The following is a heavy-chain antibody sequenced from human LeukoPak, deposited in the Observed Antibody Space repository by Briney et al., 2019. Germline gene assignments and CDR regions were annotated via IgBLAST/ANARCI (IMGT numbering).Heavy chain of an antibody. D-gene: IGHD6-13*01. CDR1: GYSFTGYW. J-gene: IGHJ4*02. CDR2: IYPGDSDT. Sequence: KPGESLKISCKGSGYSFTGYWIGWVRQMPGKGLEWMGIIYPGDSDTRYNPSFRGQVTISADKSISTAYLQWSSLRASDTAMYYCARGSSSSWRFYYFNYWGQGTLVTVSS. CDR3: ARGSSSSWRFYYFNY. V-gene: IGHV5-51*03.